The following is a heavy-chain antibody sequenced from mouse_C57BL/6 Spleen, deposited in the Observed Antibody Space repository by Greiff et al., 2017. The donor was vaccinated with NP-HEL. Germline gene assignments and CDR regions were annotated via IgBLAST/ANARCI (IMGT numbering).Heavy chain of an antibody. Sequence: EVMLVESGGGLVKPGGSLKLSCAASGFTFSSYAMSWVRQTPEKRLEWVATISRDNAKNNLYLQMSHLKSEDTAMYYCARKTTVVAFDYWGQGTTLTVSS. D-gene: IGHD1-1*01. V-gene: IGHV5-4*03. CDR1: GFTFSSYA. CDR3: ARKTTVVAFDY. J-gene: IGHJ2*01.